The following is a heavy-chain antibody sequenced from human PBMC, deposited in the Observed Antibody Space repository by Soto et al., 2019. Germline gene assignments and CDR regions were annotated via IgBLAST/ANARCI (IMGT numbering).Heavy chain of an antibody. J-gene: IGHJ4*02. CDR1: GFTFSSYG. V-gene: IGHV3-33*01. D-gene: IGHD6-19*01. CDR2: IWCDGSNK. CDR3: ARGVSSGWYRGNYFDY. Sequence: GGSLRLSCAASGFTFSSYGMHWVRQAPGKGLEWVAVIWCDGSNKYYADSVKGRFTISRDNSKNTLYLQMNSLRAEDTAVYYCARGVSSGWYRGNYFDYWGQGTLVTVSS.